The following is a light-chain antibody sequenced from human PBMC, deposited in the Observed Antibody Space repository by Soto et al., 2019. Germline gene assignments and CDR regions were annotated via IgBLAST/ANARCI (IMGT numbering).Light chain of an antibody. V-gene: IGKV1-5*03. Sequence: DIQMTQSPSTLSASVGDRVTITCRASQSISSWLAWYQQKPGKAPKLLIYKSSSLESGVPSRFSGSGSGTELTLTISSLQPDDFETYYCQQYNSYWTFGQGNKVEIK. CDR1: QSISSW. CDR2: KSS. J-gene: IGKJ1*01. CDR3: QQYNSYWT.